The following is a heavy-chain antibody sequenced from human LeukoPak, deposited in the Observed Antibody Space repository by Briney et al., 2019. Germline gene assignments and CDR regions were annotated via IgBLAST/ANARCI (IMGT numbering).Heavy chain of an antibody. J-gene: IGHJ4*02. CDR3: ARAPYYDYVDDY. CDR2: IIPIFGTA. V-gene: IGHV1-69*13. CDR1: GGTFSSYA. D-gene: IGHD3-16*01. Sequence: VASVKVSCKASGGTFSSYAISWVRQAPGQGLEWMGGIIPIFGTANYAQKFQGRVTITADESTSTAYMELSSLRSEDTAVYYCARAPYYDYVDDYWGQGTLVTVSS.